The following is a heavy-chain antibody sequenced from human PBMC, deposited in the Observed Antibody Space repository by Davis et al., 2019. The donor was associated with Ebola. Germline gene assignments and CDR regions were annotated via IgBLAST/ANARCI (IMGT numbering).Heavy chain of an antibody. CDR1: GGSISSGGYY. D-gene: IGHD2-8*01. CDR3: ARGVWGVCLGDY. V-gene: IGHV4-31*03. CDR2: IYYSGST. J-gene: IGHJ4*02. Sequence: MPSETLSLTCTVSGGSISSGGYYWSWIRQHPGKGLEWIGYIYYSGSTYYNPSLKSRVTISVDTSKNQFSLKLSSVTAADTAVYYCARGVWGVCLGDYWGQGTLVTVSS.